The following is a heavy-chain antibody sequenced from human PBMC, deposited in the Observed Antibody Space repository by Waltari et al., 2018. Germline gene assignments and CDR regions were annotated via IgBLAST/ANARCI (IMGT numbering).Heavy chain of an antibody. Sequence: QVQLVQSGAEVKKPGSSVKVSCKASGGTFSSYAISWVRQAPGQGLEWMGRIIPIFGTTNYAQKFQGRVTITADKSTSTAYMELSSLRSEDTAVYYCARDDGRSSSIQDYYYGMDVWGQGTTVTVSS. CDR1: GGTFSSYA. V-gene: IGHV1-69*06. CDR2: IIPIFGTT. D-gene: IGHD6-13*01. J-gene: IGHJ6*02. CDR3: ARDDGRSSSIQDYYYGMDV.